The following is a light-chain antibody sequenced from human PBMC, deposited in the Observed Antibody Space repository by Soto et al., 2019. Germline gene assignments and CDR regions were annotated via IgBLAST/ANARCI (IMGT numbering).Light chain of an antibody. CDR2: GAS. CDR1: ESVSIN. Sequence: ETVMTQSPATLSVSPGERATLSCRASESVSINVAWYQQKPGQAPRLLIYGASTRATGIPARFSGTGSATDVTLTISSLQSEDFAVYYCQQYNDWRITFGQGTRLEIK. CDR3: QQYNDWRIT. J-gene: IGKJ5*01. V-gene: IGKV3-15*01.